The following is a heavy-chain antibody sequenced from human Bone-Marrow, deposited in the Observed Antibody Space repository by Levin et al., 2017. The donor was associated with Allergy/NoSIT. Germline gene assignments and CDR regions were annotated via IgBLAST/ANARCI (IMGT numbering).Heavy chain of an antibody. J-gene: IGHJ6*02. Sequence: GESLKISCFASGFSFSGFAMHWVRQAPGKGLEWVAGVAYGGMAYPHAESVRGRFIISRDNSRTTVYLQMTSLRNEDTATYYCARDGMDVWGQGTTVTVS. CDR3: ARDGMDV. V-gene: IGHV3-30*07. CDR2: VAYGGMAY. CDR1: GFSFSGFA.